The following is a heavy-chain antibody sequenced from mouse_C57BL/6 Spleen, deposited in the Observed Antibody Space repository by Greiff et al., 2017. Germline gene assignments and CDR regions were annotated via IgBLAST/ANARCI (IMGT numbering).Heavy chain of an antibody. CDR2: IYPGSGNT. V-gene: IGHV1-76*01. J-gene: IGHJ4*01. Sequence: VQGVESGAELVRPGASVKLSCKASGYTFTDYYINWVKQRPGQGLEWIARIYPGSGNTYYNEKFKGKATLTAEKSSSTAYMQLSSLTSEDSAVYFCARKDAMDYWGQGTSVTVSS. CDR1: GYTFTDYY. CDR3: ARKDAMDY.